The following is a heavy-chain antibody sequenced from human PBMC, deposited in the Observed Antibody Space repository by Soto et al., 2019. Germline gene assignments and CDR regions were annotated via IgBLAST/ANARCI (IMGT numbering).Heavy chain of an antibody. Sequence: GGSLRLSCAASGFTFSSYWMHWVRQAPGKGLVWVSRINSDGSSTSYADSVKGRFTISRDNAKNTLYLQMNSLRAEDTAVYYCARDFVDIVATSYYYYGMDVWGQGTTVTVSS. CDR1: GFTFSSYW. CDR3: ARDFVDIVATSYYYYGMDV. J-gene: IGHJ6*02. CDR2: INSDGSST. V-gene: IGHV3-74*01. D-gene: IGHD5-12*01.